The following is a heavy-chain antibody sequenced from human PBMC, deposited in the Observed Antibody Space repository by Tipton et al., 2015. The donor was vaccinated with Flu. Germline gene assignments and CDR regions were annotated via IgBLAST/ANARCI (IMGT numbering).Heavy chain of an antibody. CDR3: AKVLFGWVES. V-gene: IGHV4-59*12. CDR1: GASINSNF. D-gene: IGHD3-16*01. CDR2: IYSGGST. J-gene: IGHJ5*01. Sequence: TLSLTCTVSGASINSNFWSWIRQSPGKGLEWIGYIYSGGSTKYNPYFESRVIMSIDTSKKQFSLRLSSVTAADTAVYYCAKVLFGWVESWAQGTLVTVSS.